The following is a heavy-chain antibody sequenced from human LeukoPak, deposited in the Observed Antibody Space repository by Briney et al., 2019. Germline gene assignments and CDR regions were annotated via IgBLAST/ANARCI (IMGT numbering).Heavy chain of an antibody. CDR3: AGGLWFGELSQDDAFDI. Sequence: PSETLSLTCSVSGGSISTYHWSWIRQPAGKGLEWIGRIYTSGSTNYNPSLKSRVTMSVDTSKNQFSLKLNSVTAADTAVYYCAGGLWFGELSQDDAFDIWGQGTMVTVSS. CDR1: GGSISTYH. J-gene: IGHJ3*02. D-gene: IGHD3-10*01. V-gene: IGHV4-4*07. CDR2: IYTSGST.